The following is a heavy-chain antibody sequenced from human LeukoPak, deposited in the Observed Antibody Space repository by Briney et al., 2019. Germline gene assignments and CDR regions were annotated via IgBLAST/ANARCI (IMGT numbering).Heavy chain of an antibody. CDR3: ARDLLGSYYDILTGYSQGPTWFDP. Sequence: PSETLSLTCTVSGGSISSYYWSWIRQPPGKGLEWIGYIYYSGSTNYNPSLKSRVTISVDTSKNQFSLKLSSVTAADTAVYYCARDLLGSYYDILTGYSQGPTWFDPWGQGTLVTVSS. V-gene: IGHV4-59*12. CDR1: GGSISSYY. D-gene: IGHD3-9*01. CDR2: IYYSGST. J-gene: IGHJ5*02.